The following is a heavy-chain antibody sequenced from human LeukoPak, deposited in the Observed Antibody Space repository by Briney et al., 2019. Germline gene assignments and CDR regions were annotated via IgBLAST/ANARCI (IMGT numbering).Heavy chain of an antibody. J-gene: IGHJ1*01. D-gene: IGHD6-13*01. CDR2: IYPGDSTV. CDR1: GYLFALYW. CDR3: AILSSGSWADTEYFHH. V-gene: IGHV5-51*01. Sequence: GESLKISRQASGYLFALYWLGLVRQMPRKGPEWMGVIYPGDSTVMHSPHLQGQVTMSVHKSINTAYLQWSSLKASDTARYYCAILSSGSWADTEYFHHWGQGTLVTVSS.